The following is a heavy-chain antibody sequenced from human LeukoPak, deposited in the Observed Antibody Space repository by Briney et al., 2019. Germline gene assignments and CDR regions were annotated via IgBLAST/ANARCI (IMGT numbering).Heavy chain of an antibody. V-gene: IGHV3-11*01. D-gene: IGHD6-19*01. CDR2: ISSSGSTI. J-gene: IGHJ3*02. CDR1: GFTFSDYY. CDR3: ARDGLIAVADPTLQDDAFDI. Sequence: GGSLRLSCAASGFTFSDYYMSWIRQAPGKGLEWVSYISSSGSTIYYADSVKGRFTISRDNAKNSLYLQMNSLRAEDTAVYYCARDGLIAVADPTLQDDAFDIWGQGTMVTVSS.